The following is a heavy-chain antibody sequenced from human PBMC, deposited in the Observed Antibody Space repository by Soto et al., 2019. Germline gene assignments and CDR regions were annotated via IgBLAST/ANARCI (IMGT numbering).Heavy chain of an antibody. CDR3: ARAGSYRYFDY. D-gene: IGHD3-10*01. CDR2: IYYSAST. CDR1: GASITSHY. Sequence: QVQLQESGPGLVKPSETLSLTCTVSGASITSHYWSWIRQPPGKRLEWIGYIYYSASTNYNPSLKSRVTMSVDTSKNQFSLRLTSVTAADTAVYFCARAGSYRYFDYWGQGTLVTVSS. V-gene: IGHV4-59*11. J-gene: IGHJ4*02.